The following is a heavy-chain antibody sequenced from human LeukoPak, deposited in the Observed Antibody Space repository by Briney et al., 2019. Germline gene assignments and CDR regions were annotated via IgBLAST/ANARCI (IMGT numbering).Heavy chain of an antibody. CDR3: ARDYNSDYGDYHAFPY. J-gene: IGHJ4*02. CDR2: ISSSGSTI. V-gene: IGHV3-11*04. CDR1: GFTFSDYY. Sequence: PGGSLRLSCAASGFTFSDYYMSWIRQAPGKGLEWVSYISSSGSTIYYADPVKGRFTISRDNAKNSLYLQMNSLRAEDTAVYYCARDYNSDYGDYHAFPYWGQGTLVTVSS. D-gene: IGHD4-17*01.